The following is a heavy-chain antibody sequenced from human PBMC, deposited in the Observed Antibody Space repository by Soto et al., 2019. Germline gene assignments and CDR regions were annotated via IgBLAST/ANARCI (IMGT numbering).Heavy chain of an antibody. D-gene: IGHD2-15*01. J-gene: IGHJ1*01. CDR3: ARETYCSGGSCYALFQH. Sequence: QVQLVESGGGVVQPGRSLRLSCAASGFTFSSYGMHWVRQAPGKGLEWVAVIWYDGSNKYYADSVKGRFTISRDNSKNTLYLQMNSLRAEDTAVYYCARETYCSGGSCYALFQHWGQGTLVTVSS. CDR2: IWYDGSNK. CDR1: GFTFSSYG. V-gene: IGHV3-33*01.